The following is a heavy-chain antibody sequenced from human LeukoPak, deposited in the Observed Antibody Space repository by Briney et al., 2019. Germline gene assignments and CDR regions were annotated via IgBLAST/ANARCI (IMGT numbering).Heavy chain of an antibody. CDR3: ARDGVGVVPGAIRMDV. V-gene: IGHV3-30*04. J-gene: IGHJ6*04. CDR1: GFTFSDYA. D-gene: IGHD2-2*02. CDR2: ISYDATYK. Sequence: GGSLKLSCVASGFTFSDYAVHWVRQAPGKGLDWVAAISYDATYKHYADSVKGRFTISRDNSKNTMYLEMNSLRVEDSAVYYCARDGVGVVPGAIRMDVCGKGTTVTVSS.